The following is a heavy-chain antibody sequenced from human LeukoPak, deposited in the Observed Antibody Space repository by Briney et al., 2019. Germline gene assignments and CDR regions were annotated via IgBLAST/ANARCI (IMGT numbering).Heavy chain of an antibody. V-gene: IGHV1-69*06. CDR3: ARAVPMAVAGILSAEYFQH. Sequence: SVKVSCKASGGTFSSYAISWVRQAPGQGLEWMGGIIPIFGTANYAQKFQGRVTITADKSTSTAYMELRSLRSDDTAVYYCARAVPMAVAGILSAEYFQHWGQGTLVTVSS. D-gene: IGHD6-19*01. CDR1: GGTFSSYA. CDR2: IIPIFGTA. J-gene: IGHJ1*01.